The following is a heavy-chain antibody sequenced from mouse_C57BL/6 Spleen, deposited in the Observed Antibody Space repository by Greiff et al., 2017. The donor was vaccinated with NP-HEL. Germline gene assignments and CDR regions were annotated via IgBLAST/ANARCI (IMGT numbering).Heavy chain of an antibody. Sequence: EVQLQESGPVLVKPGASVKMSCKASGYTFTDYYMNWVKQSHGKSLEWIGVINPYNGGTSYNQKFKGKATLTVDKSSSTAYMELNSLTSEDSAVYYCAQRESDGYFDYWGQGTTLTVSS. CDR2: INPYNGGT. CDR3: AQRESDGYFDY. CDR1: GYTFTDYY. J-gene: IGHJ2*01. V-gene: IGHV1-19*01.